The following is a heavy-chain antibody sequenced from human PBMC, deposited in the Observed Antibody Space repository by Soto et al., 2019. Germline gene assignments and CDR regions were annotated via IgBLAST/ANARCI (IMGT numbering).Heavy chain of an antibody. V-gene: IGHV2-26*01. J-gene: IGHJ5*02. CDR2: IFSNDEK. CDR3: ARGWFGEFPNWFDP. D-gene: IGHD3-10*01. Sequence: QVTLKESGPVLVKPTETLTLTCTVSGFSLSNAILGVSWIRQPPGKALEWLAHIFSNDEKSYSTSLKSRLTISKDTSKSQVVLTMSNMDPVDTATYCCARGWFGEFPNWFDPWGQGTLVTVSS. CDR1: GFSLSNAILG.